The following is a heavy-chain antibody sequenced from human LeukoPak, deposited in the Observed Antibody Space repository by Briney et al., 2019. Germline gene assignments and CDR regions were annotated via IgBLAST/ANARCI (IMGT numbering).Heavy chain of an antibody. D-gene: IGHD5-12*01. Sequence: GGSLRLSCSASGFTFSSYALHWVRQAPGKGLEYVSGVNSNGVSTNYADSVKGRITISRDNSNNTLHLQMSSLRGEDTAVYYCVKDRDRNVARLNFDYWGQGTLVTVSS. CDR1: GFTFSSYA. J-gene: IGHJ4*02. CDR2: VNSNGVST. V-gene: IGHV3-64D*06. CDR3: VKDRDRNVARLNFDY.